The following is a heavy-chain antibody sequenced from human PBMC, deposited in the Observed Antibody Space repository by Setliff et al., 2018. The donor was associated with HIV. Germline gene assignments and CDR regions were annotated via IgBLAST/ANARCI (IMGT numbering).Heavy chain of an antibody. CDR1: GFIFSAYE. J-gene: IGHJ4*02. D-gene: IGHD3-22*01. V-gene: IGHV3-48*03. CDR2: ISNDSRFI. Sequence: LSCAASGFIFSAYEMNWVRQAPGKGLEWVSFISNDSRFIYHADSMKGRFTISRDNAKKLVYLQMNSLRAEDTAIYYCARDRASSGYYARFDHWGQGTLVTVSS. CDR3: ARDRASSGYYARFDH.